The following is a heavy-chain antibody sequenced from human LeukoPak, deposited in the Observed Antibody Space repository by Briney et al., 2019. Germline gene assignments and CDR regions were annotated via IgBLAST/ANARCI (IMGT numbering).Heavy chain of an antibody. CDR2: ISGSGGST. V-gene: IGHV3-23*01. CDR3: AKTGTPWYYFDY. Sequence: GGSLRLSCAASGFTFSSYAMSWVRQAPGKGLEWVSAISGSGGSTYYADSVKGRFTISRDNSKNTLYLQMKSLRAEDTAVYYCAKTGTPWYYFDYWGQGTLVTVSS. J-gene: IGHJ4*02. D-gene: IGHD6-13*01. CDR1: GFTFSSYA.